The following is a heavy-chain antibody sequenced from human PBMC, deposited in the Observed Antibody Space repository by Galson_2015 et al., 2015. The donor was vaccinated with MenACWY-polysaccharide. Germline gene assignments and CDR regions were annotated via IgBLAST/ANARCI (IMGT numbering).Heavy chain of an antibody. CDR3: AKCPSDTSGWYGAKSDY. Sequence: SLRLSCAASGFTFSSFVMSWVRQASGKGLEWVSAITSTAGSTYYVDSVKGRFTVSRDNSKNTLYLEMNTLRVEDTAVYYCAKCPSDTSGWYGAKSDYWGRGTLVTVSS. V-gene: IGHV3-23*05. J-gene: IGHJ4*02. D-gene: IGHD6-19*01. CDR1: GFTFSSFV. CDR2: ITSTAGST.